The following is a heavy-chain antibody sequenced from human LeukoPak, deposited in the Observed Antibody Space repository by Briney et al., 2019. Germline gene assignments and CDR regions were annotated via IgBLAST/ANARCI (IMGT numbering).Heavy chain of an antibody. CDR3: AIGIQLWESGLIDY. V-gene: IGHV4-39*01. D-gene: IGHD5-18*01. CDR2: IYYSGST. J-gene: IGHJ4*02. CDR1: GGSISSSSYY. Sequence: PSETLSLTCTVSGGSISSSSYYWGWIRQPPGKGLEWIGSIYYSGSTYYNPSLKSRVTISVDTSKNQFSLKLSSVTAADTAVYYCAIGIQLWESGLIDYWGQGTLVTVSS.